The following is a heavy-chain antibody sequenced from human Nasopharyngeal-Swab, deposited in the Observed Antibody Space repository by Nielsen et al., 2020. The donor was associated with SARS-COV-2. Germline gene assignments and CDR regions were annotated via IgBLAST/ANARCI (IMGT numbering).Heavy chain of an antibody. J-gene: IGHJ3*02. Sequence: SETLSLTCTVSGGSISSSSYYWGWIRQPPGKGLEWIGSIYYSGSTYYNPSLKSRVTISVDTSKNQFSLKLSSLTAADTAVYYCARVVPAAHDAFDIWGQGTMVTVSS. D-gene: IGHD2-2*01. CDR1: GGSISSSSYY. CDR3: ARVVPAAHDAFDI. V-gene: IGHV4-39*01. CDR2: IYYSGST.